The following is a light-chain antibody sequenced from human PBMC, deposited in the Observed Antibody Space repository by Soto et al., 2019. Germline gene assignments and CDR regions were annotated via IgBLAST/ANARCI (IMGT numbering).Light chain of an antibody. V-gene: IGKV1-8*01. CDR3: QQYNSWVT. Sequence: AIRMTQSPSSLSASTGNRVTITCRASQGISSYLAWYQQKPGKAPKLLIYAASTLQSGVPSRFSGSGSGTEFTLTIDSLQSEDFAVYYCQQYNSWVTFGGGTKVDIK. CDR2: AAS. J-gene: IGKJ4*01. CDR1: QGISSY.